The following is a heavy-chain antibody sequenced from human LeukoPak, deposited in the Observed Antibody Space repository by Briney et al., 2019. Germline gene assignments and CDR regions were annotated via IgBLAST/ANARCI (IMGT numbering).Heavy chain of an antibody. CDR3: ARGGY. Sequence: GGSLRLSCAASGFTFSSYAMNWVRQASGKGLEWVASIKQDGSEKYYVDSVKGRFTISRDNAKNSLYLQMNSLRAEDTAVYYCARGGYWGHGTLVTVFS. V-gene: IGHV3-7*01. CDR1: GFTFSSYA. CDR2: IKQDGSEK. J-gene: IGHJ4*01.